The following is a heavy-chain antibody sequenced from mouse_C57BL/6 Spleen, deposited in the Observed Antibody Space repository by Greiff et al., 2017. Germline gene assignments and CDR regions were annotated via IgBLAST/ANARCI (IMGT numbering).Heavy chain of an antibody. J-gene: IGHJ4*01. CDR3: ARSGYDGYAMDY. CDR2: IHPNSGST. D-gene: IGHD2-2*01. V-gene: IGHV1-64*01. Sequence: VQLQQPGAELVKPGASVKLSCKASGYTFTSYWMHWVKQRPGQGLEWIGMIHPNSGSTNYNEKFKSKATLTVDKSSSTAYMQLSSLTSEDSAVYYCARSGYDGYAMDYWGQGTSVTVSS. CDR1: GYTFTSYW.